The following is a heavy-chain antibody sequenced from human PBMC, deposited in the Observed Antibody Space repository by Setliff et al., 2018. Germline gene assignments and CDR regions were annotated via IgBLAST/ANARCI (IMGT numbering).Heavy chain of an antibody. J-gene: IGHJ6*03. V-gene: IGHV4-34*01. Sequence: SETLSLTCAVSGGSFNIYFWSWIRQPPGKGLEWIGEVSHSGSTNYNPSLKSRVTMSVDTSKNQFSLNLNSVTAADTAVYYCARDNRARHYMDVWGKGTTVTVSS. CDR1: GGSFNIYF. CDR2: VSHSGST. D-gene: IGHD3-10*01. CDR3: ARDNRARHYMDV.